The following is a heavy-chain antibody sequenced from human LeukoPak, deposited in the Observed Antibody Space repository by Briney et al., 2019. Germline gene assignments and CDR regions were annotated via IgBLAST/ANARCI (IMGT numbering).Heavy chain of an antibody. D-gene: IGHD2-2*02. CDR3: ARDSPDCSSITCYKDWFDP. V-gene: IGHV4-39*07. CDR2: IYYSGST. CDR1: GGSISSSSYY. J-gene: IGHJ5*02. Sequence: SETLSLTCTVSGGSISSSSYYWGWIRQPPGKGLEWIGTIYYSGSTYYNPSLKSRVTISVDTSKNQFSLKVSSVTAADTAVYYCARDSPDCSSITCYKDWFDPWGQGTLVTVSS.